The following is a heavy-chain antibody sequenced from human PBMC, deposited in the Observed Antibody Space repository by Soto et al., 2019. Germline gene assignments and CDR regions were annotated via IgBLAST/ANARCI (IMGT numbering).Heavy chain of an antibody. Sequence: PSETLSLTCDVSGASLISSNWWSLVRQSPGKGLQWIGEIYPSGSTNYSPSLETRLTMSLDKSKNQFSLRLCSVTAEDMAIYYCARGTSGYYYLDSWRPGTLVTVSS. CDR2: IYPSGST. D-gene: IGHD3-22*01. CDR3: ARGTSGYYYLDS. CDR1: GASLISSNW. J-gene: IGHJ4*02. V-gene: IGHV4-4*02.